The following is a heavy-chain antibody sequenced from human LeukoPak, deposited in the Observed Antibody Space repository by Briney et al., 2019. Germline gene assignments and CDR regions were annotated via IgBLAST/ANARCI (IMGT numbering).Heavy chain of an antibody. CDR1: GFTFSSYA. CDR3: ARVGIAVAGTVFDY. CDR2: ISYDGSNK. V-gene: IGHV3-30*04. D-gene: IGHD6-19*01. J-gene: IGHJ4*02. Sequence: GGSLRLSCAASGFTFSSYAMHWVRQAPGKGLEWVAVISYDGSNKYYADSVKGRFTISRDNSKNTLYLQMNSLRAEDTAAYYCARVGIAVAGTVFDYWGQGTLVTVSS.